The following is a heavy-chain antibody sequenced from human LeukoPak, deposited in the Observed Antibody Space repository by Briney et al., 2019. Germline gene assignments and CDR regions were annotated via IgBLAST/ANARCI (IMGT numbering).Heavy chain of an antibody. CDR2: IKSKIDGGTT. J-gene: IGHJ4*02. CDR3: NTAPGRNYYDSGSYSAFDY. Sequence: GVSLRLSCAASGFTFSNAWMNWVRRAPGHGLEWVGRIKSKIDGGTTDYAESVKGRFTISRDDSKNTVYLQMNSLKTEDTALYYCNTAPGRNYYDSGSYSAFDYWGQGTLVTVSS. V-gene: IGHV3-15*07. CDR1: GFTFSNAW. D-gene: IGHD3-10*01.